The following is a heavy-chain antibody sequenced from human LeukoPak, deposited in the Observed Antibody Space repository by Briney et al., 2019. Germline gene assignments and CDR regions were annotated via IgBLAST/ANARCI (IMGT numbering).Heavy chain of an antibody. CDR3: ARGQLELLVY. D-gene: IGHD1-7*01. V-gene: IGHV3-48*01. Sequence: GGSLRLSCAASGFTFSSYSMNWVRQAPGKGLEWVSYISSSSSTIYYADSVKGRFTISRDNSKNTLYLQMNSLRAEDTAVYYCARGQLELLVYWGQGTLVTVSS. CDR1: GFTFSSYS. J-gene: IGHJ4*02. CDR2: ISSSSSTI.